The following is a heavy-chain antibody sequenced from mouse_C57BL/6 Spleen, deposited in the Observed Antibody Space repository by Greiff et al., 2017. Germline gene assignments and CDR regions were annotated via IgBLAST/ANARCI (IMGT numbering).Heavy chain of an antibody. Sequence: EVKLQESGPGLVKPSQSLSLTCSVTGYSITSGYYWNWIRQFPGNKLEWMGYISYDGSNNYNPSLKNRISITRDTSKNQFFLKLNSVTTEDTATYYCAREGSYYGLYFDYWGQGTTLTVSS. CDR1: GYSITSGYY. D-gene: IGHD1-1*01. J-gene: IGHJ2*01. CDR2: ISYDGSN. CDR3: AREGSYYGLYFDY. V-gene: IGHV3-6*01.